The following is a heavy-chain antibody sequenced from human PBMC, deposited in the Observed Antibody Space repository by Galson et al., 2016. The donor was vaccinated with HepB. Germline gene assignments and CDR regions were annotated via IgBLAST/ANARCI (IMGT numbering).Heavy chain of an antibody. CDR2: IYHSGST. V-gene: IGHV4-4*02. D-gene: IGHD3-16*02. CDR1: GGSISSGHG. Sequence: EPLSLTCAVSGGSISSGHGWNWVRQPPGKGLEWIGEIYHSGSTNYNPSLKSRVTISVDKSKNQFSLKLRSVTAADTAVYYCARDLELRVGELSLYYFDYWGQGTLVTVSS. CDR3: ARDLELRVGELSLYYFDY. J-gene: IGHJ4*02.